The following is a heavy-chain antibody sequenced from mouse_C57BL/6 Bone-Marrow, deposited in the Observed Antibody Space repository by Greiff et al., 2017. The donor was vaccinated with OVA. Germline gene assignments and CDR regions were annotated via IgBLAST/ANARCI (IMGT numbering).Heavy chain of an antibody. V-gene: IGHV1-81*01. CDR1: GYTFTSYG. CDR2: IYPRSGNT. D-gene: IGHD3-2*02. CDR3: ARKEVGYVRYFDV. J-gene: IGHJ1*03. Sequence: QVQLKQSGAELARPGASVKLSCKASGYTFTSYGISWVKQRTGQGLEWIGEIYPRSGNTYYNEKFKGKATLTADKSSSTAYMELRSLTSEDSAVYFCARKEVGYVRYFDVWGTGTTVTVSS.